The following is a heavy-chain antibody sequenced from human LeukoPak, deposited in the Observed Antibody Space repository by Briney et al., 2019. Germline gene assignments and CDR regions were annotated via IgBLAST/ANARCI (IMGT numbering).Heavy chain of an antibody. D-gene: IGHD4-17*01. CDR1: GDSFSSHY. CDR3: ARDLVTVTKGFDI. V-gene: IGHV4-59*11. CDR2: ISHIGRP. J-gene: IGHJ3*02. Sequence: SETLSLTCAVSGDSFSSHYWTWIRKSPGTGLEWLGYISHIGRPNYNPSLKSRVTISIDTSKNQFSLKLRSVTAADTAVYYCARDLVTVTKGFDIWGQGTMVSVPS.